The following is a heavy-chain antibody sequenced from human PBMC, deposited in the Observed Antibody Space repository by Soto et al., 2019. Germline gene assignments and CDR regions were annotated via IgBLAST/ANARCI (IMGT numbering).Heavy chain of an antibody. D-gene: IGHD1-1*01. CDR3: GGGRSWTTSYSHARDV. V-gene: IGHV3-30*03. CDR2: ISNDGNKK. J-gene: IGHJ6*02. Sequence: QVQLVESGGGVVQPGRSLGLSCAASGFTFSSYGMNWVRQAPGKGLEWVALISNDGNKKYHADSVKGRVTISRDNSKNPFYLKRDSLRGEDTAVYYWGGGRSWTTSYSHARDVGGQGTTVTVPS. CDR1: GFTFSSYG.